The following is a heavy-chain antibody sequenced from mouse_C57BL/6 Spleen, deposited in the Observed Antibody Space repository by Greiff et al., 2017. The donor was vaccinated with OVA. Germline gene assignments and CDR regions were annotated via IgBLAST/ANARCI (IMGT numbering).Heavy chain of an antibody. Sequence: DVHLVESGGGLVKPGGSLKLSCAASGFTFSDYGMHWVRQAPEKGLEWVAYISSGSSTIYYADTVKGRFTISRENAKNTLFLQMTSLRSEDTAMYYCAGGYSTHLDYWGQGTTLTVSS. CDR2: ISSGSSTI. J-gene: IGHJ2*01. CDR1: GFTFSDYG. D-gene: IGHD2-5*01. CDR3: AGGYSTHLDY. V-gene: IGHV5-17*01.